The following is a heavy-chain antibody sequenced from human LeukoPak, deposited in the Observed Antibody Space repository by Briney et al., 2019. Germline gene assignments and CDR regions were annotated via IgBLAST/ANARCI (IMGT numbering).Heavy chain of an antibody. D-gene: IGHD6-25*01. Sequence: NPSETLSLTCAVSGGSISSSNWWSWVRQPPGKGLEWIGEIYHTGNTNYNLSLNSRVSISLDTSKNQFSLRLTSVTAADTAVYFCARDANGSDLHYYHMDVWGKGTTVTVSS. CDR3: ARDANGSDLHYYHMDV. CDR2: IYHTGNT. V-gene: IGHV4-4*02. CDR1: GGSISSSNW. J-gene: IGHJ6*03.